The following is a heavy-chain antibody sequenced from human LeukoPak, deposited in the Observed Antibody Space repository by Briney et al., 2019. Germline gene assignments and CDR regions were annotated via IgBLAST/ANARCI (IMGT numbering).Heavy chain of an antibody. CDR3: ARAYCSSNTSCARGWYFDL. CDR2: INPSGGST. Sequence: ASVKVSCKASGNTFTSYYMHWVRQAPGQGLEWMGIINPSGGSTSYAQKFQGRVTMTRDTSTSTVYMELSSLRSEDTAVYYCARAYCSSNTSCARGWYFDLWGRGTLATVSS. V-gene: IGHV1-46*01. CDR1: GNTFTSYY. J-gene: IGHJ2*01. D-gene: IGHD2-2*01.